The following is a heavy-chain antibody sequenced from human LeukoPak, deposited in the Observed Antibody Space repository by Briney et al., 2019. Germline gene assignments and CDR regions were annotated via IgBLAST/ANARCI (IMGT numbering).Heavy chain of an antibody. CDR3: AKDAPGYSSSWYPSRAFDI. CDR1: GFTFSSYA. V-gene: IGHV3-23*01. J-gene: IGHJ3*02. Sequence: GGSLRLSCAASGFTFSSYAMSWVRQAPGAGLEWVSAISTSGGSTYYADSVKGRFTISRDNSKNTLYLQMNSLRAEDTAVYYCAKDAPGYSSSWYPSRAFDIWGQGTMVTVSS. CDR2: ISTSGGST. D-gene: IGHD6-13*01.